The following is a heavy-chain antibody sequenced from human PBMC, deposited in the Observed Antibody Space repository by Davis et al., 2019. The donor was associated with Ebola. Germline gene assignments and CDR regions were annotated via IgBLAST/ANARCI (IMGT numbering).Heavy chain of an antibody. D-gene: IGHD1/OR15-1a*01. J-gene: IGHJ4*02. V-gene: IGHV4-59*01. CDR2: IYYSGST. CDR3: ARRTTVGRIYDY. CDR1: GGSISSYY. Sequence: MPGGSLRLSCTVSGGSISSYYWSWIRQPPGKGLEWIGYIYYSGSTNYNPSLKSRVTISVDTSKNQFSLKLSSVTAADTAVYYCARRTTVGRIYDYWGQGTLVTVSS.